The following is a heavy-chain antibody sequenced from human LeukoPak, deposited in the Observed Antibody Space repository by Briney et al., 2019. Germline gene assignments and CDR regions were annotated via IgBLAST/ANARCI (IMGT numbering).Heavy chain of an antibody. CDR2: TYYSGST. V-gene: IGHV4-39*01. D-gene: IGHD3-22*01. CDR3: ARQLRRTDYYDSSAYRYFDH. J-gene: IGHJ4*02. CDR1: GGSISSGSYY. Sequence: SETLSLTCTVSGGSISSGSYYWGWIRQPPGRGLEWIGSTYYSGSTYYNPSLESRVTISVDTSRNQFSLKLSSVTAADTAVYYCARQLRRTDYYDSSAYRYFDHWGQGTLVTVSS.